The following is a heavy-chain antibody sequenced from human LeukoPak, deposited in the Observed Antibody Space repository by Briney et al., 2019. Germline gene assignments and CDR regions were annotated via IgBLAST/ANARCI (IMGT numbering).Heavy chain of an antibody. V-gene: IGHV1-18*01. D-gene: IGHD3-22*01. CDR3: ARDNIMIGVIGQGTAFDI. Sequence: ASVTVSCKLSGDTFSTYGISWVRQAPGQGLEWMGWSSTYNSNTKYAQKVEGGVTMTTDTSTSTAYLQLNSLASADTAVYFCARDNIMIGVIGQGTAFDIWGQGTMVTVSS. CDR1: GDTFSTYG. J-gene: IGHJ3*02. CDR2: SSTYNSNT.